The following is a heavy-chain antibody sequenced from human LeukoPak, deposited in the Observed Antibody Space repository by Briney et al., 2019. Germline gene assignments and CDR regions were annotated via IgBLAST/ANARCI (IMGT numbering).Heavy chain of an antibody. CDR3: AREGTRGTHLNWFAP. D-gene: IGHD1-1*01. CDR2: IYGSGST. CDR1: GGSISSYS. J-gene: IGHJ5*01. V-gene: IGHV4-59*01. Sequence: KPSETLSLTCTVTGGSISSYSLSWIRQPPGKGLEWIGHIYGSGSTNYNPSLKSRVTLSVDTSKNPFSLKLSSVTAADTAVYYCAREGTRGTHLNWFAPWGQGTLVTVSS.